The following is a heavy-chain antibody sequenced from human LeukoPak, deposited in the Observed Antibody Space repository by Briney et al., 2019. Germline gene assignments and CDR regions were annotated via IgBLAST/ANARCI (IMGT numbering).Heavy chain of an antibody. CDR3: ARVPFTRSWYFDY. V-gene: IGHV4-59*01. Sequence: SETLSLTCTVSGASIASFYWSWIRQPPGKGLEWIGYIYSIGGTNYNSSLKSRVTMSVDTSKNHFSLKLNSVTPADTAVYYCARVPFTRSWYFDYWGQGTLVTVSS. J-gene: IGHJ4*02. CDR1: GASIASFY. CDR2: IYSIGGT. D-gene: IGHD6-13*01.